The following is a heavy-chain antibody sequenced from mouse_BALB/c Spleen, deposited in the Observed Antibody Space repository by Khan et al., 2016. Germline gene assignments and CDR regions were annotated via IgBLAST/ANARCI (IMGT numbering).Heavy chain of an antibody. J-gene: IGHJ2*01. V-gene: IGHV3-2*02. D-gene: IGHD2-1*01. CDR1: GYSITSDYA. Sequence: EVQLQESGPGLVKPSQSLSLTCTVTGYSITSDYAWNWIRQFPGNKLEWMGYISYSGSTSYNPSLKSRISITRDTSKNQFFLQLNSVTTEDTATYYCAPYGNYRYFGYWGQGTTLTVSS. CDR2: ISYSGST. CDR3: APYGNYRYFGY.